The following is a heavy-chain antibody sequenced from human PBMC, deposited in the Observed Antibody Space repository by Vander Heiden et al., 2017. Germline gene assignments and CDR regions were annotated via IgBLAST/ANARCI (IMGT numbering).Heavy chain of an antibody. D-gene: IGHD2-2*01. CDR2: ISGTGATI. CDR3: AKVQYQPHHYNDY. J-gene: IGHJ4*02. CDR1: GFTFRNFG. Sequence: EVPLLESGGALVQPGGSLRLSCAASGFTFRNFGTTCARQGPGKGLEWVSGISGTGATIYYADSVKGRFIISRDDSKSTVYLQMNSLRPEDTAVYYCAKVQYQPHHYNDYWGQGTLVKVSS. V-gene: IGHV3-23*01.